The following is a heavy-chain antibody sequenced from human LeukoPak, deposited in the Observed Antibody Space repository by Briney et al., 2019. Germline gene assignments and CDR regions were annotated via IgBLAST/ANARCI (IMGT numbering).Heavy chain of an antibody. V-gene: IGHV3-23*01. CDR1: GFTFSSYA. Sequence: GGSLRLSCAASGFTFSSYAMSWVRQAPGQGLEWVSAISARGDNSWYADSVKGRFTISRDNSKNTLYLQMNNLRAEDTAIYYCANRNYYLDYWGQGTLVTVSS. CDR3: ANRNYYLDY. J-gene: IGHJ4*02. D-gene: IGHD3-10*01. CDR2: ISARGDNS.